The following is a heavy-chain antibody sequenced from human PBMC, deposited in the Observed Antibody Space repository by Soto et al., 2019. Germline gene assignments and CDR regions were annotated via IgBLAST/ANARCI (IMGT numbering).Heavy chain of an antibody. Sequence: QVQLQESGPGLVKPSGTLSLTCAVSGGSISSSHWWTWVRQSPGKGLEYIGEISHSGTSNSNPSLQSRLTLTVDKSKYHLSLPLTSVTAAHTAAYYCARVVLTITRGAFDAWGQGTLVIVYS. D-gene: IGHD3-9*01. V-gene: IGHV4-4*02. J-gene: IGHJ3*01. CDR2: ISHSGTS. CDR1: GGSISSSHW. CDR3: ARVVLTITRGAFDA.